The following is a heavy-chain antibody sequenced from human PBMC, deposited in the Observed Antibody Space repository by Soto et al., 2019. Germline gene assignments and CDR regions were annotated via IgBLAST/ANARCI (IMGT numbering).Heavy chain of an antibody. CDR3: ARQSSYDSEHYHYWFDP. CDR2: TDYSGNS. Sequence: PSETLSLTCAVYGGSFSGYYWSWIRQPPGKGLEWIGYTDYSGNSNRNPSLMSRVTISIDRSKNQFSLTLRSVTAADTAVYSCARQSSYDSEHYHYWFDPWGRGILVTVSS. D-gene: IGHD3-22*01. CDR1: GGSFSGYY. J-gene: IGHJ5*02. V-gene: IGHV4-34*11.